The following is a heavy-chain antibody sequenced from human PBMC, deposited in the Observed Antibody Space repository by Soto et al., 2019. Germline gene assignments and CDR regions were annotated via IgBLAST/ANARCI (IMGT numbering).Heavy chain of an antibody. CDR1: GFSFKHYA. V-gene: IGHV3-23*01. CDR2: VSGRGTDS. Sequence: EMQLLESGGGLVQPGGSLRLSCAASGFSFKHYAMSWVRQAPGKGLEWVSAVSGRGTDSFYTTSVKGRFTISRDNSNNTVYLQMGSLRAEDTAVYYCAKAGRTPTTDFDHWGQGTLVTVSS. D-gene: IGHD1-7*01. CDR3: AKAGRTPTTDFDH. J-gene: IGHJ4*02.